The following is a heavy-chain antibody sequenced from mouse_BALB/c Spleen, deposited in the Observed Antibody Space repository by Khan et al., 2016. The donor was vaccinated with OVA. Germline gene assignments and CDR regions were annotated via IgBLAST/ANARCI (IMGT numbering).Heavy chain of an antibody. J-gene: IGHJ4*01. CDR2: ISSSGST. CDR3: ARDGSRYKYAMDY. V-gene: IGHV3-2*02. D-gene: IGHD1-3*01. Sequence: EVQLVETGPGLVKPSQSLSLTCTVTGYSITSDYAWNWIRQFPGNKLEWMGYISSSGSTNYNPALKSRISITRDTSKNQFFLQLNSVTTEDTATYYYARDGSRYKYAMDYWGQGTSVTVSS. CDR1: GYSITSDYA.